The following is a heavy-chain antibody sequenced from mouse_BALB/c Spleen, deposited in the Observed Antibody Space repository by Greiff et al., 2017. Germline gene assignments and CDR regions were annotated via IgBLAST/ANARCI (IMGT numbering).Heavy chain of an antibody. CDR3: ARWRDVRYYFDD. J-gene: IGHJ2*01. CDR2: INPYNDGT. D-gene: IGHD3-3*01. V-gene: IGHV1-14*01. CDR1: GYTFTSYV. Sequence: VQLQQSGPELVKPGASVKMSCTASGYTFTSYVMHWVKQKPGQGLEWIGYINPYNDGTKYTDKFKGKATLTSDKSPNTTYMELSSLTSEDSAVYYYARWRDVRYYFDDWGQGTTLTVSS.